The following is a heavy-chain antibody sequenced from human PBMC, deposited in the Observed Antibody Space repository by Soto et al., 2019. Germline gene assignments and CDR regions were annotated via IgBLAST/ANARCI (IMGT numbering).Heavy chain of an antibody. V-gene: IGHV3-23*01. J-gene: IGHJ4*02. CDR3: AKLVRGSRVGYFDY. CDR1: GFTFSIYA. D-gene: IGHD3-10*01. CDR2: ISGSGGST. Sequence: PGGSLRLSCAASGFTFSIYAMSWVRHAPGKGLEWVSAISGSGGSTYYADSVKGRFTISRDNSKNTLYLQMNSLRAEDTAVYYCAKLVRGSRVGYFDYWGQGTLVTVSS.